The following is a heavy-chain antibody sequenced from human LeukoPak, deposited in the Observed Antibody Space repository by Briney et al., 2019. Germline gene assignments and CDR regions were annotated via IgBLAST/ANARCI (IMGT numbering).Heavy chain of an antibody. CDR2: IYPGDSDT. J-gene: IGHJ3*02. CDR3: ARSQSQGAFDI. V-gene: IGHV5-51*01. CDR1: GSSFTSYW. Sequence: GESLQISCQGSGSSFTSYWIGWVRQMPGKGLEWMGIIYPGDSDTRYSPSFQGQVTISADKSISTAYLQWSSLKASDTAMYYCARSQSQGAFDIWGQGTMVTVSS.